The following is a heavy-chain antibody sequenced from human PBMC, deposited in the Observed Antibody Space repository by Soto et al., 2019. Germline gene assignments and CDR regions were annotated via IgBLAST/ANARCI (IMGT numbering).Heavy chain of an antibody. D-gene: IGHD4-17*01. CDR2: IRSKANSYAT. Sequence: GGSLRLSCAASGFTFSGSAMHWVRQASGKGLEWVGRIRSKANSYATAYAASVKGRFTISRDDSKNTAYLQMNSLKTEDTAVYYCTVRSEKYYYYYYGMDVWGQGTTVTVSS. V-gene: IGHV3-73*01. CDR3: TVRSEKYYYYYYGMDV. CDR1: GFTFSGSA. J-gene: IGHJ6*02.